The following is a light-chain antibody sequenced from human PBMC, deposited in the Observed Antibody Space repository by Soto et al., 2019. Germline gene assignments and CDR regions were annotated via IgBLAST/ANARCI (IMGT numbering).Light chain of an antibody. CDR1: QSISRY. CDR3: QQSYITPYT. V-gene: IGKV1-39*01. Sequence: DIQMTQSPSSLSASVGDSVTIICRASQSISRYLNWYQQRPGKVPKVLIYAAASLQSGVPPRFTGSGAGTEFTLPIRGLQPEDVATYYCQQSYITPYTFGQGTKLDIE. J-gene: IGKJ2*01. CDR2: AAA.